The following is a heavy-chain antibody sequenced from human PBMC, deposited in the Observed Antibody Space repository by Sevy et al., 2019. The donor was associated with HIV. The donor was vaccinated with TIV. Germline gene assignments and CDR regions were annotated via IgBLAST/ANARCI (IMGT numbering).Heavy chain of an antibody. V-gene: IGHV3-15*01. Sequence: GGSLRLSCAASGFTFSNVWMSWVRQAPGKGLEWVGRIKSKIDGGTIDYAAPVKVRFTISRDDSKNTLYLQMNSLKTEDTAVYYCTTEAVDCSTTTCSLAMDVWGQGTTLTVSS. D-gene: IGHD2-2*01. J-gene: IGHJ6*02. CDR2: IKSKIDGGTI. CDR3: TTEAVDCSTTTCSLAMDV. CDR1: GFTFSNVW.